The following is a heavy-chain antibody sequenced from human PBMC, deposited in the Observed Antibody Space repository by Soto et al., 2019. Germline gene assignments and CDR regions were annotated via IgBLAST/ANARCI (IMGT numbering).Heavy chain of an antibody. CDR3: AKDTAYAIDV. Sequence: EVQLVESGGGLVQPGGSLRLSCEASGFDFSNSWIHWVRQGPGKGLVWVSHINSDGSGTTYADSVKGRFTISRDNAKNTVYLQMNSLRAEDTAVYYCAKDTAYAIDVWGQGTPVTVSS. J-gene: IGHJ6*02. CDR1: GFDFSNSW. CDR2: INSDGSGT. D-gene: IGHD2-15*01. V-gene: IGHV3-74*01.